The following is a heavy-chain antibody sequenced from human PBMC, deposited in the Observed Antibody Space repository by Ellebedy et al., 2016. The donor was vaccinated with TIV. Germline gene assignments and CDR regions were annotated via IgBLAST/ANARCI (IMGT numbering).Heavy chain of an antibody. D-gene: IGHD1-1*01. CDR2: INSGGTRT. CDR1: GFTFSGYA. CDR3: VRDNGANAVDV. Sequence: GESLKISCAASGFTFSGYAMSWVRQAPGKGLGWVSGINSGGTRTYYADSVKGRFTISRDNAKNSLYLQMDSLRVEDSAVYYCVRDNGANAVDVWGQGNTVTVSS. J-gene: IGHJ6*02. V-gene: IGHV3-23*01.